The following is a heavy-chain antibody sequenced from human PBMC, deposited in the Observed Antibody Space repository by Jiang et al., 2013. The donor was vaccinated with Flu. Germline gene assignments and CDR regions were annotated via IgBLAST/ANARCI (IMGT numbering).Heavy chain of an antibody. CDR3: ARGIFRREGDGYRDFDY. Sequence: LKSRVTISVDTSKNQFSLKLSFVTAADTAVYYCARGIFRREGDGYRDFDYWGQGTLVTVSS. J-gene: IGHJ4*02. V-gene: IGHV4-59*09. D-gene: IGHD5-24*01.